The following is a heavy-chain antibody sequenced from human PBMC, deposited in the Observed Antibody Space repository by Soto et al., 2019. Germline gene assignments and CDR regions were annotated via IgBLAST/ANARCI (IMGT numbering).Heavy chain of an antibody. Sequence: GGSLRLSCAASGFTFSSYWMHWVRQAPGKGLVWVSRINSDGSSTSYADSVKGRFTISRDNAKNTLYLQMNSLRAEDTAVYYCARWEELYSSSGAFDIWGQGTMVTVSS. D-gene: IGHD6-6*01. J-gene: IGHJ3*02. CDR2: INSDGSST. V-gene: IGHV3-74*01. CDR3: ARWEELYSSSGAFDI. CDR1: GFTFSSYW.